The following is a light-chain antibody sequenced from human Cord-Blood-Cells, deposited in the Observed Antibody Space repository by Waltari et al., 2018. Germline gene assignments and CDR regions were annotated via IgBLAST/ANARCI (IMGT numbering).Light chain of an antibody. CDR2: DVN. CDR1: GGYNY. Sequence: GGYNYVSWYQQHPGKAPKLMIYDVNNRPSGVSNRFSGSKSGNPASLTISGLQADDEADYYCSSYTSSSTWVFGGGTKLTVL. CDR3: SSYTSSSTWV. J-gene: IGLJ3*02. V-gene: IGLV2-14*04.